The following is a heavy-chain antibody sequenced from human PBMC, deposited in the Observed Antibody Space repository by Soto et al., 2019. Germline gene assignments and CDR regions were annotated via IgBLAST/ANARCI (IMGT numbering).Heavy chain of an antibody. D-gene: IGHD3-3*01. CDR2: ISTDNGNT. J-gene: IGHJ6*02. CDR1: GYTFTNSG. V-gene: IGHV1-18*01. Sequence: QVQLVQSGAEVKKRGASVKVSCKASGYTFTNSGINWVRQAPGQGLEWMGWISTDNGNTNYAQHLQGRVSMTTDTSTSTAYMDLRSLRSDDTAVYYCARDQGITTFGVYSMYYYGMDVWGQGTTVTVSS. CDR3: ARDQGITTFGVYSMYYYGMDV.